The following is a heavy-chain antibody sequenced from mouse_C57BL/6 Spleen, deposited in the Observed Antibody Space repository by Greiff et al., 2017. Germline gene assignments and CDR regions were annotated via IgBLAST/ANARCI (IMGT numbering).Heavy chain of an antibody. V-gene: IGHV1-81*01. CDR1: GYTFTSYG. D-gene: IGHD1-1*01. CDR2: IYPKSGNT. J-gene: IGHJ2*01. CDR3: ARADYYGSSPYFDY. Sequence: QVQLQQSGAELARPGASVKLSCKASGYTFTSYGISWVKQRTGQGLEWIGEIYPKSGNTYYNEKFKGKATLTADKSSSTAYMELRSLTSEDSAVYVCARADYYGSSPYFDYWGQGTTLTVAS.